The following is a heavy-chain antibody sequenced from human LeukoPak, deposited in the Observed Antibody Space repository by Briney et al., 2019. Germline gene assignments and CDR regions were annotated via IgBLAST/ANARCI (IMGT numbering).Heavy chain of an antibody. CDR2: ISGSAGST. Sequence: PGGSLRLSCAASGFTFSSYAMSWVRQAPGRGLEWVSVISGSAGSTFYADSVKGRFTISRDNSKNTVYLQMNSLRAEDTALYHCAKGRYYYDSSDAFDIWGQGTMVTVSS. CDR1: GFTFSSYA. V-gene: IGHV3-23*01. J-gene: IGHJ3*02. D-gene: IGHD3-22*01. CDR3: AKGRYYYDSSDAFDI.